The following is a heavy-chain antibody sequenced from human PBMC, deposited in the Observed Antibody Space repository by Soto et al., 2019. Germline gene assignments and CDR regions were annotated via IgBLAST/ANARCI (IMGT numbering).Heavy chain of an antibody. Sequence: SVKVSCKASGGTFSSYAISWVRQAPGQGLEWMGGIIPIFGTANYAQKFQGRVTITADKSTSTAYMELSSLRSEDTAVYYCARDRAVEDILTGYHNYYYGMDVWGQGTTVTVSS. CDR1: GGTFSSYA. CDR3: ARDRAVEDILTGYHNYYYGMDV. V-gene: IGHV1-69*06. J-gene: IGHJ6*02. CDR2: IIPIFGTA. D-gene: IGHD3-9*01.